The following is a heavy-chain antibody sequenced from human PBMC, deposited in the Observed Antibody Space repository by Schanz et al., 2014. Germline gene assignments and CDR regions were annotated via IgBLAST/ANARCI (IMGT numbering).Heavy chain of an antibody. CDR2: IKQEGDEK. CDR1: GFNFRNYW. J-gene: IGHJ6*02. V-gene: IGHV3-7*03. Sequence: EGQLVESGGGLVQPGGSLRLSCVVSGFNFRNYWMSWVRQAPGKGLEWVASIKQEGDEKNYVDSVKGRFTISRDNAKNSLFLQMNSLRAEDTAVYYCARQRSYFFAMDVWGQGTTVIVSS. CDR3: ARQRSYFFAMDV.